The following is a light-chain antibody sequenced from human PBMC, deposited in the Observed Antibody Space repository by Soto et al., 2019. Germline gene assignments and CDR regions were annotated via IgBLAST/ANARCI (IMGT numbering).Light chain of an antibody. Sequence: QTVVTQEPSFSVSPGGTVTLTCGLSSGSVSTSYYPSWYQQTPGQAPRTLIYSTNTRSSGVPDRFSGSILGNKAALTITGAQAEDESYYYCVLYMGSGGVFCGGTKVTVL. CDR3: VLYMGSGGV. J-gene: IGLJ2*01. V-gene: IGLV8-61*01. CDR1: SGSVSTSYY. CDR2: STN.